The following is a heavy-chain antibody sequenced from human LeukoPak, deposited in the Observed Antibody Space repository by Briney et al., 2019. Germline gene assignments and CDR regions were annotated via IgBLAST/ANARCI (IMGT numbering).Heavy chain of an antibody. CDR1: GYTFTGYY. CDR3: ARGGPGIAVAGTGDY. CDR2: INPNSGGT. V-gene: IGHV1-2*02. D-gene: IGHD6-19*01. J-gene: IGHJ4*02. Sequence: ASVKVSCKASGYTFTGYYMHWVRQAPGQGLEWMGWINPNSGGTNYAQKFQGRVTMTRDTSISTAYMELSRLRSDDTAVYYCARGGPGIAVAGTGDYWGQGTLVTVSS.